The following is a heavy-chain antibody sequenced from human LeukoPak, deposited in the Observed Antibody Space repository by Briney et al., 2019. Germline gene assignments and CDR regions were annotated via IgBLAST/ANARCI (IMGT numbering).Heavy chain of an antibody. J-gene: IGHJ4*02. CDR2: ISGSGGDT. Sequence: PGGSLRLSCAASGFPLRNYAMSWVRQAPGKGLEWVSAISGSGGDTYYADSVKGRFTISRDNSKNTLYLQMNSLRAEDTAVYYCVKEAAGATWDCWGQGALVTVSS. D-gene: IGHD6-13*01. CDR3: VKEAAGATWDC. V-gene: IGHV3-23*01. CDR1: GFPLRNYA.